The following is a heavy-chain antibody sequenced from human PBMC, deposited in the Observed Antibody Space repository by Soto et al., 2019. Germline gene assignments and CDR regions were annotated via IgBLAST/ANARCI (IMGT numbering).Heavy chain of an antibody. J-gene: IGHJ5*02. Sequence: SETLSLTCTVSGGSVSSGSYYWSWIRQPPGKGLEWIGYIYYSGSTNYNPSLKSRVTISVDTSKNQFSLKLSSVTAADTAVYYCARRSSGSYGWLDPWGQGSLVTVSS. CDR2: IYYSGST. D-gene: IGHD1-26*01. V-gene: IGHV4-61*01. CDR1: GGSVSSGSYY. CDR3: ARRSSGSYGWLDP.